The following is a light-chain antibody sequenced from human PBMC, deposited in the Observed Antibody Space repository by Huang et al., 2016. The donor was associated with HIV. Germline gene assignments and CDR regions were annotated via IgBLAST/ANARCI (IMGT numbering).Light chain of an antibody. J-gene: IGKJ4*01. Sequence: IQMAQSPPSLSASVGDRVTISCRASQNIIRFLNWYQQKPGKAPKVLIYGASSLQTEVPSRFSGIGSGTDFTLTIANVQPEDVGIYYCQQSYTSPRASFGGGTRLDLK. CDR3: QQSYTSPRAS. V-gene: IGKV1-39*01. CDR1: QNIIRF. CDR2: GAS.